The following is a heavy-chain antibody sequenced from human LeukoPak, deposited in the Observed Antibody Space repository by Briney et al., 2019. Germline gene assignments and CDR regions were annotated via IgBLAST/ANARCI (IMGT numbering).Heavy chain of an antibody. CDR1: GDSVSRDSIA. D-gene: IGHD6-19*01. CDR3: ARGTGWPQFDY. V-gene: IGHV6-1*01. CDR2: TYYKSAWYN. J-gene: IGHJ4*02. Sequence: SQTLSLTCAISGDSVSRDSIAWNWIRQSPSRGLEWLGRTYYKSAWYNDYAVSVKGRITINPDTSKNQFSLQLNSVTPEGTAVYYCARGTGWPQFDYWGQGTLVTVSS.